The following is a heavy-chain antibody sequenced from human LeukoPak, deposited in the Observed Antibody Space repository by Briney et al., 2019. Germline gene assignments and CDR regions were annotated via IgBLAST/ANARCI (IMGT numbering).Heavy chain of an antibody. Sequence: SVKVSCKASRFTFISSGMQWVRQARGQRLEWIGWIVVGSGNTNYAQKFQERVTITRDMSTSTAYMELSSLRSEDTVVYYCAAPRRGPHTLMDPRDAFDIWGQGTMVTVSS. J-gene: IGHJ3*02. CDR3: AAPRRGPHTLMDPRDAFDI. V-gene: IGHV1-58*02. CDR2: IVVGSGNT. CDR1: RFTFISSG. D-gene: IGHD5-18*01.